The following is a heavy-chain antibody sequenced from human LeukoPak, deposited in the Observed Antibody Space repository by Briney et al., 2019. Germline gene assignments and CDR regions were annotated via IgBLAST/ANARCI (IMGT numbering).Heavy chain of an antibody. V-gene: IGHV4-59*01. Sequence: PSETLSLTCTVSGGSISSYYWSWIRQPPGKGLEWIGYIYYSGSTNYNPSLKSRVTISVDTSKNQFSLKLSSVTAADTAVYYCARTTMSPNTFDIWGQGTMATVSS. D-gene: IGHD3-22*01. CDR1: GGSISSYY. J-gene: IGHJ3*02. CDR3: ARTTMSPNTFDI. CDR2: IYYSGST.